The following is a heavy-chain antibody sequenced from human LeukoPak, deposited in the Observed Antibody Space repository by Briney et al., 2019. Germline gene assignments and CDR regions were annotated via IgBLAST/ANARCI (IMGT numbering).Heavy chain of an antibody. J-gene: IGHJ4*02. CDR3: ARAFGGATTFDY. D-gene: IGHD1-26*01. CDR2: ISSSSSYI. Sequence: GGSLRLSCAASGFTFSSYSMNWVRQAPGKGLEWVSSISSSSSYIYYADSVKGRFTISRDNAKNSLYLQMNSLRAEDTAVYYCARAFGGATTFDYWGQGTLVTVSS. V-gene: IGHV3-21*04. CDR1: GFTFSSYS.